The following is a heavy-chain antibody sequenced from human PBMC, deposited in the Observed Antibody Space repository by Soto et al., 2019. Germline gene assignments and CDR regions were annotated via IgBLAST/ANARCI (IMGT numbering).Heavy chain of an antibody. CDR2: IWYDGSNK. CDR3: ARAEVAFDY. CDR1: GFTFSSYG. Sequence: QVQLVESGGGVVQPGRSLRLSCAASGFTFSSYGMHWVRQAPGKGLEWVAVIWYDGSNKYYADSVKGRFTISRDNSKNTLYLKMNSLRAEDTAVYYCARAEVAFDYWGQGTLVTVSS. V-gene: IGHV3-33*01. J-gene: IGHJ4*02.